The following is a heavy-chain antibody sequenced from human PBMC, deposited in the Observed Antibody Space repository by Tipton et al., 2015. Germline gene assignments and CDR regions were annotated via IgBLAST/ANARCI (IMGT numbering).Heavy chain of an antibody. D-gene: IGHD5-18*01. CDR2: IDHSGTT. CDR1: GGSISGYY. CDR3: AREYNYGPLHYFDY. V-gene: IGHV4-59*01. J-gene: IGHJ4*02. Sequence: TLSLTCTVSGGSISGYYWSWIRQPPGKGLEWIGYIDHSGTTNYNASLKTRVSISVDTSKDQFSLELTSVTAADTAVYYCAREYNYGPLHYFDYWGQGMLVTVSS.